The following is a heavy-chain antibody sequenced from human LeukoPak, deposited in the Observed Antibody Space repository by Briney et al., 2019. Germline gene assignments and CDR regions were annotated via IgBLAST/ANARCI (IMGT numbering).Heavy chain of an antibody. D-gene: IGHD6-19*01. Sequence: SQTLSLTCTVSGGSISSGGYYWCWIRQHPGKGLEWIGCIYYSGSTYYNTSLKSRVTMSVDTSKNQFSLKLSSVTAADTAVYYCARGYDSSGWYFSGYWGQGTLVTVSS. CDR2: IYYSGST. J-gene: IGHJ4*02. CDR3: ARGYDSSGWYFSGY. V-gene: IGHV4-31*03. CDR1: GGSISSGGYY.